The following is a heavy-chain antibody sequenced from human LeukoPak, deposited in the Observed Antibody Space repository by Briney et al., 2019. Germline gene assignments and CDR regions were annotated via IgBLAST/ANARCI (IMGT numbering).Heavy chain of an antibody. V-gene: IGHV1-18*01. Sequence: ASVKVSCKASGYTFTSYGVSWVRQAPGQGLEWMGWISAYNGNTNYAQKLQGRVTMTRDTSISTAYMELSRLRSDDTAVYYCARAESIYYYYYMDVWGKGTTVTISS. J-gene: IGHJ6*03. CDR1: GYTFTSYG. CDR2: ISAYNGNT. CDR3: ARAESIYYYYYMDV.